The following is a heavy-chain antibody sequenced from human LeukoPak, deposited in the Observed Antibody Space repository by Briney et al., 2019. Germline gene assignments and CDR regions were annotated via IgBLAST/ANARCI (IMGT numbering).Heavy chain of an antibody. V-gene: IGHV4-59*12. J-gene: IGHJ5*02. CDR3: ATHLAAAVVRDWFDP. CDR1: GGSISSYY. CDR2: IYYSGST. D-gene: IGHD6-13*01. Sequence: PSETLSLTCTVSGGSISSYYWSWIRQPPGKGLEWIGYIYYSGSTNYNPSLKSRVTISVDTSKNQFSLKLSSVTAADTAVYYCATHLAAAVVRDWFDPWGQGTLVTVSS.